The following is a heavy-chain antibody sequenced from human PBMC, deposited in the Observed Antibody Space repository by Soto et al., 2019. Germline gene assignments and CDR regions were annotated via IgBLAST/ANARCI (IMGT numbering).Heavy chain of an antibody. V-gene: IGHV1-2*04. J-gene: IGHJ6*02. CDR2: INPNSGGT. D-gene: IGHD2-2*01. CDR3: ARSGLYCSSTSCPPGMDV. CDR1: GYTFTGYY. Sequence: QVQLVQSGAEVTKPGASVKVSCKASGYTFTGYYMHWVRQAPGQGLEWMGWINPNSGGTNYAQKFQGWVTMTRDTSISTAYMELSRLRSDDTAVYYCARSGLYCSSTSCPPGMDVWGQGTTVTVSS.